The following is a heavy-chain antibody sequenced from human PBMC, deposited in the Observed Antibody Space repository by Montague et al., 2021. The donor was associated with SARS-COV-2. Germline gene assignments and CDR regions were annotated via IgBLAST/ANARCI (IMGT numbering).Heavy chain of an antibody. CDR3: ARGAPTISMIVVVFTGAGWYFDL. Sequence: SETLSLTCAVHGGSLSDYYWSWIRQPPGKGLEWIGEINHSGSTNYNPSLKSRVTISVDTPKNQFSLKLSSVTAADTAVYYCARGAPTISMIVVVFTGAGWYFDLWGRGTLVTVSS. V-gene: IGHV4-34*01. CDR1: GGSLSDYY. D-gene: IGHD3-22*01. J-gene: IGHJ2*01. CDR2: INHSGST.